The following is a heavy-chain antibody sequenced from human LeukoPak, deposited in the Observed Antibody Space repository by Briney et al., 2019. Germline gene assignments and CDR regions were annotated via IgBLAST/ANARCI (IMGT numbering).Heavy chain of an antibody. CDR1: GGSISSRSYC. J-gene: IGHJ4*02. D-gene: IGHD5-12*01. CDR2: VHISGST. CDR3: ASRSGYDLGGFDY. Sequence: SETLSLTCTVSGGSISSRSYCWSWIRQPAGKGLEWIGHVHISGSTNYNSSLKSRVTISVDTSKNQFSLKLSSVTAADTAVYYCASRSGYDLGGFDYWGQGTLVTVSS. V-gene: IGHV4-61*09.